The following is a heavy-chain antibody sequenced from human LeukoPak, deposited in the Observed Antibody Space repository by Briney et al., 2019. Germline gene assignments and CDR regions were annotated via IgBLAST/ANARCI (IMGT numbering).Heavy chain of an antibody. V-gene: IGHV3-30-3*01. Sequence: GGSLRLSCAASGSTFSSYAMHWVRQAPGKGLEWVAVISYDGSNKYYADSVKGRFTISRDNSKNTLYLQMNSLRAEDTAVYYCARDAFDIWGQGTMVTVSS. CDR1: GSTFSSYA. J-gene: IGHJ3*02. CDR2: ISYDGSNK. CDR3: ARDAFDI.